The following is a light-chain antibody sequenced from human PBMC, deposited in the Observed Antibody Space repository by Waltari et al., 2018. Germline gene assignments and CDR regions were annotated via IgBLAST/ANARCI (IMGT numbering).Light chain of an antibody. Sequence: EIVLTQSPGTLSLSPGERASLSCRASRSVSSTYLAWYQQKPGQAPRLLIYGASSRATGIPARFSGSGSGTDFTLTISSLEPEEFAVYYCQHRDHWPPDATFGPGTKVDI. CDR3: QHRDHWPPDAT. CDR1: RSVSSTY. CDR2: GAS. V-gene: IGKV3D-20*02. J-gene: IGKJ3*01.